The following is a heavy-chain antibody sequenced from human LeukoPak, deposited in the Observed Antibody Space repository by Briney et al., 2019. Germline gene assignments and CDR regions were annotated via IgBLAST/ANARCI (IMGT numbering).Heavy chain of an antibody. V-gene: IGHV3-53*01. CDR2: IYSGGST. D-gene: IGHD3-9*01. CDR3: ARDEILTGYYGTKYYLDY. Sequence: PGGSLRLSCAASGFTFSSNYMCWVRQAPGKGLEWVSGIYSGGSTYYADSVKGRFPISRDNSKNTLYLQMNSLRAEDTAVYYCARDEILTGYYGTKYYLDYWGQGTLVTVSS. CDR1: GFTFSSNY. J-gene: IGHJ4*02.